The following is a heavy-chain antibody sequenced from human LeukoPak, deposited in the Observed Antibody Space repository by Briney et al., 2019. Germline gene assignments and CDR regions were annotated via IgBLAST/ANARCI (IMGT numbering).Heavy chain of an antibody. Sequence: GGSLRLSCVASGFTVSKNYMSWVRQAPGKGLEWVSVIYSGGSTYNADSVKGRFTISRDNSKNTLYLQMNSLRAEDTAVYYCARVPYGDSQGYWGQGTLVTVSS. CDR2: IYSGGST. CDR3: ARVPYGDSQGY. J-gene: IGHJ4*02. D-gene: IGHD4-17*01. V-gene: IGHV3-53*01. CDR1: GFTVSKNY.